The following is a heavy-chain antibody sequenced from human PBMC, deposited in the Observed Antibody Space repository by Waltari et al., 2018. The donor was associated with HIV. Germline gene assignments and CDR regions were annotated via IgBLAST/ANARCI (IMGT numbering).Heavy chain of an antibody. V-gene: IGHV1-2*02. Sequence: HWVRQAPGQGLEWMGWINPNSGGTNYAQKFQGRVTMTRDTSISTAYMELSRLRSDDTAVYYCARVGRTVVVAADDYWGQGTLVTVSS. D-gene: IGHD2-15*01. CDR2: INPNSGGT. J-gene: IGHJ4*02. CDR3: ARVGRTVVVAADDY.